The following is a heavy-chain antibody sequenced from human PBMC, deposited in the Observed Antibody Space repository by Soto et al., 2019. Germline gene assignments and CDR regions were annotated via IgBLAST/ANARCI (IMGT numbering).Heavy chain of an antibody. J-gene: IGHJ3*02. CDR1: GFTFSSTW. D-gene: IGHD3-16*01. CDR3: ATVGTYDTHI. V-gene: IGHV3-74*03. CDR2: INNDGSIT. Sequence: GVRRLSCTSSGFTFSSTWMHWVRHAPGKGLVWVSHINNDGSITTYADSVRGRFTISRDNAKNTVYLQMNSLRAEDTAMYYCATVGTYDTHIRGQGT.